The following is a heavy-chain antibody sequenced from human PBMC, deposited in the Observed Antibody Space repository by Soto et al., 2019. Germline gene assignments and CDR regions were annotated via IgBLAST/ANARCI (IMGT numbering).Heavy chain of an antibody. J-gene: IGHJ6*02. D-gene: IGHD5-18*01. CDR3: AKGIPDTGGYYYYSMDV. CDR2: ISGSGGIT. CDR1: GFTFSSYA. V-gene: IGHV3-23*01. Sequence: EVKLLDSGGGLVQTGGSLRLYCAASGFTFSSYAMGWVRKAPGKGLDWVSVISGSGGITYSADSVKGRFTISRDNYKNILELQMKSLRAEDTAVYYCAKGIPDTGGYYYYSMDVWCQGTAVTVSS.